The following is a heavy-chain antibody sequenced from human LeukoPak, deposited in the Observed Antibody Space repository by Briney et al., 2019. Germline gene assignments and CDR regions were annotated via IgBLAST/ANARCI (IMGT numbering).Heavy chain of an antibody. J-gene: IGHJ4*02. V-gene: IGHV3-48*04. D-gene: IGHD1-26*01. Sequence: GGSLRLSCAASGFTFSSYSMNWVRQAPGKGLEWVSFISSSSSTIYYADSVKGRFTISRDNAKNSLYLQMNSLRAEDTAVYYCARERVGSYSAIDYWGQGTLVTVSS. CDR1: GFTFSSYS. CDR2: ISSSSSTI. CDR3: ARERVGSYSAIDY.